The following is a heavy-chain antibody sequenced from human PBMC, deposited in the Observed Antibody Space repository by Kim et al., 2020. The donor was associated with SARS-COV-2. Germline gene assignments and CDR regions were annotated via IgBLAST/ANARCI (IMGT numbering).Heavy chain of an antibody. Sequence: GGSLRLSCAASGFTFSSFPLSWVRQAPGKGLEWVSTISGSGDKTFYADSVKGRFTISRDNSKNAVFLQMSSLRGEDTAVYYCAKDWAPYGDYYFDSWGQGTLVTVSS. J-gene: IGHJ4*02. D-gene: IGHD4-17*01. CDR1: GFTFSSFP. V-gene: IGHV3-23*01. CDR2: ISGSGDKT. CDR3: AKDWAPYGDYYFDS.